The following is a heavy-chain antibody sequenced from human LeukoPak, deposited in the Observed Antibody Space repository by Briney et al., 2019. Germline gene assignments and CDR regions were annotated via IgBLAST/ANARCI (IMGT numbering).Heavy chain of an antibody. J-gene: IGHJ4*02. D-gene: IGHD2-15*01. V-gene: IGHV3-21*01. Sequence: GGSLRLSCAASGFTFSSYSMNWVRQAPGKGLEWVSSISSSSSYIYYADSVKGRFTISRDNAKNSLYLQMNSLRAEDTAVYYCARDGWDIVVVVAATFDYWGQGTLVTVSS. CDR3: ARDGWDIVVVVAATFDY. CDR2: ISSSSSYI. CDR1: GFTFSSYS.